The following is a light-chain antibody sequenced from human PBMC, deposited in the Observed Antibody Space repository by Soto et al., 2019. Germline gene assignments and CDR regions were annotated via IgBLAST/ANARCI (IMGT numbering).Light chain of an antibody. J-gene: IGLJ2*01. V-gene: IGLV1-44*01. CDR2: SNN. CDR3: VAWDDSLNGYVV. Sequence: QSALAQPPSASGTPGQTVPISCSGSSSTFGSHTVNWYQQLPGTAPKLVIYSNNQRPSGVPDRFSGSKSGTSASLAISGLQSEDEADYYCVAWDDSLNGYVVFGGGAKVTVL. CDR1: SSTFGSHT.